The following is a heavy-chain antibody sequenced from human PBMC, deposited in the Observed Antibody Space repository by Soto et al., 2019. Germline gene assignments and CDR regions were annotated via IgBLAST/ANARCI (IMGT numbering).Heavy chain of an antibody. V-gene: IGHV3-48*01. Sequence: EVQLVESGGGLVQPGGSLRLSCAASGFTFSSYSMNWVRQAPGKGLEWVSYISSSSGTIYYADSVKGRFTISRDNAKNSLYLQMNSLRAEDTAGYYCARALPSSDCWGQGTLVTVSS. CDR1: GFTFSSYS. J-gene: IGHJ4*02. CDR3: ARALPSSDC. CDR2: ISSSSGTI.